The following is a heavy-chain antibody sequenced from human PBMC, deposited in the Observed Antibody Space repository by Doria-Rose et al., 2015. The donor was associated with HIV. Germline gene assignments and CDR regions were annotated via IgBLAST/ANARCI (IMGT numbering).Heavy chain of an antibody. J-gene: IGHJ4*02. CDR1: GDSISSGDSF. D-gene: IGHD3-10*01. CDR2: ISSSGTT. CDR3: ARARNYGFPHFFDF. Sequence: QVQLQESGPGLVRPSQTLSLTCTVSGDSISSGDSFWSWIRRPPGKGPEWIGYISSSGTTYFYPSLRGRLTISLDASKNQFSLNLNSVTAADTAVYYCARARNYGFPHFFDFWGQGTLVTVSS. V-gene: IGHV4-30-4*01.